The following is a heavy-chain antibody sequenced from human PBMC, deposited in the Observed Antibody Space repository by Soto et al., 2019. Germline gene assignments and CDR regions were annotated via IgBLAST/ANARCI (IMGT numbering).Heavy chain of an antibody. Sequence: PGGSLRLSCAASGFTFSSYAMSWVRQAPGKGLEWVSAISGSGSNTYYADSVKGRFTISRDNSKNTLYLQMNSLRAEDTAVYYCARDSKIVVVPAQSHPENHYYYYYMDVWGKGTTVTVSS. D-gene: IGHD2-2*01. J-gene: IGHJ6*03. CDR3: ARDSKIVVVPAQSHPENHYYYYYMDV. V-gene: IGHV3-23*01. CDR2: ISGSGSNT. CDR1: GFTFSSYA.